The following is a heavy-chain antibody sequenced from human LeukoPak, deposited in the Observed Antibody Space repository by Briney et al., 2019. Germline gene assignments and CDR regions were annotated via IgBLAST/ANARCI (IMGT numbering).Heavy chain of an antibody. Sequence: SGGSLRLSCVASGFTFSSYAMSWVRQAPGKGLEWVSGISAGGGATYYANSVRGRFTISRDNSKNTLNLRVKSLRAEDTANYACAKGLSIAASPDCSYYFAIDGRGQRTTV. J-gene: IGHJ6*02. CDR1: GFTFSSYA. V-gene: IGHV3-23*01. CDR3: AKGLSIAASPDCSYYFAIDG. D-gene: IGHD6-6*01. CDR2: ISAGGGAT.